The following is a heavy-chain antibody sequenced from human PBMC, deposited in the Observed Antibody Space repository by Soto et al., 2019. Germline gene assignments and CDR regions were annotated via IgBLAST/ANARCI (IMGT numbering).Heavy chain of an antibody. CDR3: ARGSLYSSVWLNWFDP. Sequence: LRLSCGASGFAFGSYWMGWVRQAPVKGLEWVAYINQGGSETYYVDSVRGRFTVSRDNARNSLDLQMNSLRADDTAVYYCARGSLYSSVWLNWFDPWGRGTLVTVSS. J-gene: IGHJ5*02. V-gene: IGHV3-7*03. CDR2: INQGGSET. CDR1: GFAFGSYW. D-gene: IGHD6-19*01.